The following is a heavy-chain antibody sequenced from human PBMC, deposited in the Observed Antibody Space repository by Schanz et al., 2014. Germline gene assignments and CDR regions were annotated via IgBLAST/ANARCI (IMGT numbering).Heavy chain of an antibody. D-gene: IGHD2-21*01. CDR2: INAGTGNT. Sequence: QVQLVQSWAEVKGPGASVKVSCKASGYSFTPFPIHWVRQAPGQRLEWMGWINAGTGNTEYSQKFQGRVTITRDTLASTAYMELTSLRSEDTAVYYCARDRLECGAECYSVEVFEIWGQGTLVIVSS. CDR1: GYSFTPFP. CDR3: ARDRLECGAECYSVEVFEI. V-gene: IGHV1-3*01. J-gene: IGHJ4*02.